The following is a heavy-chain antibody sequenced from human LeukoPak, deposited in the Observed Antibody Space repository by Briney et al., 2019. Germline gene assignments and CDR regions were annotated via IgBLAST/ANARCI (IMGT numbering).Heavy chain of an antibody. CDR3: ARVEGEPAWFDYYYYMDV. J-gene: IGHJ6*03. D-gene: IGHD3-10*01. V-gene: IGHV1-18*01. Sequence: GASVKVSCKASGYTFTSYGISWVRQAPGQGLEWMGWISAYNGNTNYAQKLQGRVTMTTDTSTSTAYMELRSLRSDDTAVYYCARVEGEPAWFDYYYYMDVWGKGPTVTISS. CDR1: GYTFTSYG. CDR2: ISAYNGNT.